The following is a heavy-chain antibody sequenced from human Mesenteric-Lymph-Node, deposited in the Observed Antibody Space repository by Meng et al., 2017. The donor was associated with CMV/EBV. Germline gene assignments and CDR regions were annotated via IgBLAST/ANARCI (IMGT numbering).Heavy chain of an antibody. D-gene: IGHD6-6*01. Sequence: GSLRLSCTVSGGSISSSSYYWGWIRQPPGKGLEWIGSVYYVGNTDYNPSLKNRVTISLDMSKDQFSLKVNSVTAADTAVYYCARRWYSSSYDYWGQGTLVTVSS. J-gene: IGHJ4*02. V-gene: IGHV4-39*07. CDR2: VYYVGNT. CDR3: ARRWYSSSYDY. CDR1: GGSISSSSYY.